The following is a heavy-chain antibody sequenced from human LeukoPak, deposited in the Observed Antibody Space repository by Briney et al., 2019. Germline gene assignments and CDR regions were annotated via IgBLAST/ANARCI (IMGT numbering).Heavy chain of an antibody. J-gene: IGHJ1*01. CDR2: INYSGTT. CDR1: GGSISSRNYY. Sequence: PSETLSLTCTVSGGSISSRNYYWGWIRQPPGKGLEWIGNINYSGTTHYNPSLKSRVTISVDTSKNQFSLRLSSVTAADTAVYYCALGYCGGGSCYAREYFQHWGQGTLVTVSS. D-gene: IGHD2-15*01. V-gene: IGHV4-39*07. CDR3: ALGYCGGGSCYAREYFQH.